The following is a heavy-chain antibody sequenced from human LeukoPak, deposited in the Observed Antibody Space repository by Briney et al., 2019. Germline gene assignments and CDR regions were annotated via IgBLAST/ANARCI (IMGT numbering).Heavy chain of an antibody. J-gene: IGHJ4*02. V-gene: IGHV3-48*04. CDR3: ARDDPELLWFGV. CDR1: GFTFDDYA. D-gene: IGHD3-10*01. Sequence: PGRSLRLSCAASGFTFDDYAMNWVRQAPGKGLEWVSYISSSSSTIYYADSVKGRFTISRDNAKNSLYLQMNSLRAEDTAVYYCARDDPELLWFGVWGQGTLVTVSS. CDR2: ISSSSSTI.